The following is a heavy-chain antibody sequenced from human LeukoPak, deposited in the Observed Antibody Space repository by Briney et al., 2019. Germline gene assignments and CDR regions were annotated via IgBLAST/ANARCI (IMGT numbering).Heavy chain of an antibody. CDR1: GFTFSSYS. J-gene: IGHJ4*02. CDR3: ARGVFGGVIVPFDY. D-gene: IGHD3-16*02. V-gene: IGHV3-21*05. Sequence: GGSLRLSCAASGFTFSSYSMNWVRQAPGKGLEWLSYNNKSSGAIYYADSVKGRFTISRDNAKNSLYLQMNSLRAEDTAVYYRARGVFGGVIVPFDYWGQGTLVTVSS. CDR2: NNKSSGAI.